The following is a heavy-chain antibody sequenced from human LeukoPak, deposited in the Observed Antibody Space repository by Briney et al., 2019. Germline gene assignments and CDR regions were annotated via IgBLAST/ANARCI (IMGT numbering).Heavy chain of an antibody. V-gene: IGHV3-11*01. CDR3: ARYSSGWRKNFDY. J-gene: IGHJ4*02. CDR2: ISSSGSTI. D-gene: IGHD6-19*01. Sequence: GGSLRLSCAASGFTFSDYYMSWIRQAPGKGLEWVSYISSSGSTIYYADSVKGRFTISRDNAKNSLYLQMNSLRAEGTAVYYCARYSSGWRKNFDYWGQGTLVTVSS. CDR1: GFTFSDYY.